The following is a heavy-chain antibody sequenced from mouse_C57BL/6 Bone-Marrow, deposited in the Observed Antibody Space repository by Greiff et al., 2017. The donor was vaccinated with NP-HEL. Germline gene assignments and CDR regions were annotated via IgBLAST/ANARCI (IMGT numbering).Heavy chain of an antibody. J-gene: IGHJ1*03. Sequence: QVHVKQPGAELVKPGASVKLSCKASGYTFTSYWMQWVKQRPGQGLEWIGEIDPSDSYTNYNQKFKGKATLTVDTSSSTAYMQLSSLTSEDSAVYYCARSETTVKAPRYWYFDVWGTGTTVTVSS. V-gene: IGHV1-50*01. CDR1: GYTFTSYW. CDR3: ARSETTVKAPRYWYFDV. CDR2: IDPSDSYT. D-gene: IGHD1-1*01.